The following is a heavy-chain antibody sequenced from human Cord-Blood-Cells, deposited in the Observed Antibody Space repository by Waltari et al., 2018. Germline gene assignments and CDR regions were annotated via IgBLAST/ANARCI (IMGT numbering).Heavy chain of an antibody. D-gene: IGHD6-6*01. J-gene: IGHJ4*02. Sequence: QVQLQQWGAGLLTPSETLSLTCAVYVGSFSGSYWSWIRQPPGKGLEWIGEINHSGSTNYNPSLKSRVTISVDTSKNQFSLKLSSVTAADTAVYYCARLFSSPDDYWGQGTLVTVSS. CDR2: INHSGST. CDR1: VGSFSGSY. CDR3: ARLFSSPDDY. V-gene: IGHV4-34*01.